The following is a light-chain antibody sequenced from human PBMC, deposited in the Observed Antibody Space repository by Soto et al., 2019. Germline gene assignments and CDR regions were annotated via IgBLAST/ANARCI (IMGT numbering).Light chain of an antibody. V-gene: IGKV3-15*01. CDR2: GAS. J-gene: IGKJ4*01. CDR3: QQYNNWPLT. CDR1: QSVSNI. Sequence: EIVMTQSPVTLSVSPGERATLSCRASQSVSNILAWYQQKPGQAPRLLIYGASTGATGIPTRFSGSGSGTEFTLTISSLQSEDFAVYYCQQYNNWPLTFGGGTKVEIK.